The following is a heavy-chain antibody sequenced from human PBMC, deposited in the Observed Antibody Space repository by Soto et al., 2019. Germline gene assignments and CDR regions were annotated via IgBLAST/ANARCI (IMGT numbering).Heavy chain of an antibody. J-gene: IGHJ4*02. CDR2: IWNSGGST. Sequence: PGGSLRLSCAASGFNFNNYGMHWVRQAPGKGLEWVAVIWNSGGSTDYANSVKGRFTISRDNSKNMLYVQMNSLRDEDTAVYYCARKDVAFDYWGQGIPVTVSS. CDR3: ARKDVAFDY. CDR1: GFNFNNYG. D-gene: IGHD5-12*01. V-gene: IGHV3-33*01.